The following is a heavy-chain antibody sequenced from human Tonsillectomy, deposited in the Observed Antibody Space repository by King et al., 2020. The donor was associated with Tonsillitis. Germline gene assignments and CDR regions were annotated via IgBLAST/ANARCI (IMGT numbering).Heavy chain of an antibody. J-gene: IGHJ4*02. CDR1: GLTFSTYG. CDR2: ISHDGDNK. Sequence: VQLVQSGGGVVQPGRSLRLSCTASGLTFSTYGMHWVRQAPGKGLEWVTIISHDGDNKYYADSVKGRFTISRDNSKNTLYLQMNSLRAEDTAVYYCARDPTSDWYLDFWGQGTLVTVSS. D-gene: IGHD6-19*01. V-gene: IGHV3-33*05. CDR3: ARDPTSDWYLDF.